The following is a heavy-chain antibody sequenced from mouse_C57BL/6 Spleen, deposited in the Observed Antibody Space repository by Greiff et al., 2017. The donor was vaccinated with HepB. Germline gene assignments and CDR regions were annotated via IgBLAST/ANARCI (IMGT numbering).Heavy chain of an antibody. Sequence: QVQLKESGPGLVQPSQSLSITCTVSGFSLTSYGVHWVRQPPGKGLEWLGVIWSGGSTDYNAAFISRLSISKDNTKSQVFFKMNSLQADDTAIYYCAKKYGYYAMDYWGQGTSVTVSS. CDR3: AKKYGYYAMDY. CDR2: IWSGGST. D-gene: IGHD1-1*02. CDR1: GFSLTSYG. J-gene: IGHJ4*01. V-gene: IGHV2-4*01.